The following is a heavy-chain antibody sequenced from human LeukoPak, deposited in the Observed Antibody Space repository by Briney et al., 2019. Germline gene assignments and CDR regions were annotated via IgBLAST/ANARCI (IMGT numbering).Heavy chain of an antibody. J-gene: IGHJ4*02. Sequence: GGSLRLSCVMSGFTFRNYAMNWVRQAPGKGLEWISDISTGSDSTYHIESVRGRFTISRDNSKNTLYLQMNSLRLDDTAVYYCASGLYGGVFDNWGQGTLVTVSS. D-gene: IGHD4/OR15-4a*01. CDR3: ASGLYGGVFDN. CDR2: ISTGSDST. V-gene: IGHV3-23*01. CDR1: GFTFRNYA.